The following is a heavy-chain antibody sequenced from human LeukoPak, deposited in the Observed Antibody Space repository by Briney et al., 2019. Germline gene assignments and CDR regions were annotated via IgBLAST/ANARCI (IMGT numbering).Heavy chain of an antibody. CDR2: ISGSGGST. CDR1: GFTFSSYA. V-gene: IGHV3-23*01. D-gene: IGHD3-10*01. J-gene: IGHJ3*02. Sequence: GGSRRLSCAASGFTFSSYAMSWVRQAPGKGLEWVSAISGSGGSTYYADSVKGRFTISRDNSKNTLYLQMNSLRAEDTAVYYCAKDNYYYDTFDIWGQGTMVTVSS. CDR3: AKDNYYYDTFDI.